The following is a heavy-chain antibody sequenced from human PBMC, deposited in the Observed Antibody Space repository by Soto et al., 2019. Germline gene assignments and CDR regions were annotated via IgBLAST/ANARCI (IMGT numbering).Heavy chain of an antibody. CDR2: ISAYNGNT. J-gene: IGHJ6*03. CDR3: APRSTMTVTIGRAYYYYLDV. D-gene: IGHD4-17*01. CDR1: GYTFTSYG. V-gene: IGHV1-18*01. Sequence: QVQLVQSGAEVKKPGASVKVSCKASGYTFTSYGIIWVRQAPGQGLEWMGWISAYNGNTNYAQKLQGRVTMTTDTSTSIAYMELRSLRSDDTAVYYWAPRSTMTVTIGRAYYYYLDVWGKGTTVTVSS.